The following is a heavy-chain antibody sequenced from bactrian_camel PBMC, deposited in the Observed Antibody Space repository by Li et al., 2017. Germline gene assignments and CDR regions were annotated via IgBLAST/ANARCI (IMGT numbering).Heavy chain of an antibody. CDR3: ALSRRVGLRPQQAPPPQADFDF. CDR1: GDTTLC. D-gene: IGHD3*01. V-gene: IGHV3S55*01. J-gene: IGHJ6*01. Sequence: HVQLVESGGGSVQAGGSLRLSCTASGDTTLCMGWVRQAPGKEREGVATLDRYGKVVYADSLEGRFTISISRGNAKKTLYLQMNNVKPEDTAMYYCALSRRVGLRPQQAPPPQADFDFWGQGTQVTVS. CDR2: LDRYGKV.